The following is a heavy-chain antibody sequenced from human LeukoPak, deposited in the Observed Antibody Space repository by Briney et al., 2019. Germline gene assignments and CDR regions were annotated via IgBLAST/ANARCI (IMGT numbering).Heavy chain of an antibody. CDR3: ARTYFGSRGFYYYFDY. V-gene: IGHV6-1*01. CDR2: TYYRSKWEI. D-gene: IGHD3-22*01. Sequence: SQTLSLTCAISGDSVSSTNAAWNWLRQSPSRGLEWLGRTYYRSKWEIDYAISAKGRITINSDTSRNQFSLQLISVTPEDTAVYYCARTYFGSRGFYYYFDYWGQGTLVTVSS. J-gene: IGHJ4*02. CDR1: GDSVSSTNAA.